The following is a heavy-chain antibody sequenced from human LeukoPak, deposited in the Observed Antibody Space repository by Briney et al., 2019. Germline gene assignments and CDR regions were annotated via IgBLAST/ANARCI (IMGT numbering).Heavy chain of an antibody. CDR2: IYYSGST. Sequence: SETLSLTCTVSGYSISSGYYWGWIRQPPGKGLEWIGSIYYSGSTYYNPSLKSRVTISVDTSKNQFSLELSSVTAADTAVYYCARGYQLPLNWFDPWGQGTLVTVSS. D-gene: IGHD2-2*01. CDR1: GYSISSGYY. V-gene: IGHV4-38-2*02. J-gene: IGHJ5*02. CDR3: ARGYQLPLNWFDP.